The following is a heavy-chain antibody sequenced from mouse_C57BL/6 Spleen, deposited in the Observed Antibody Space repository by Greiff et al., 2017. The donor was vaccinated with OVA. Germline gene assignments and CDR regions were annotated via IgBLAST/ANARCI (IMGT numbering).Heavy chain of an antibody. CDR2: ISYSGST. CDR1: GYSITSGYD. V-gene: IGHV3-1*01. J-gene: IGHJ2*01. Sequence: EVKLVESGPGMVKPSQSLSLTCTVTGYSITSGYDWHWIRHFPGNKLEWMGYISYSGSTNYNPSLKSRISITHDTSKNHFFLKLNSVTTEDTATYYCARGDYDGVDYWGQGTTLTVSS. CDR3: ARGDYDGVDY. D-gene: IGHD2-4*01.